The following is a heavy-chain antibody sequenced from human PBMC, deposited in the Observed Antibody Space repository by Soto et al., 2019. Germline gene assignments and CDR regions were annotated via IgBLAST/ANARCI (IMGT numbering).Heavy chain of an antibody. CDR3: ARAAGIMTRGFHGMDV. Sequence: GGSLRLSCAASGFAFSSYEMNWVRQSPGKGLEWLSYISSTASAIHYADSVKGRFTISRDNANNSVYLQMNSLTADDSAGYYCARAAGIMTRGFHGMDVWGQGTTVTVSS. CDR1: GFAFSSYE. J-gene: IGHJ6*02. D-gene: IGHD3-10*01. CDR2: ISSTASAI. V-gene: IGHV3-48*03.